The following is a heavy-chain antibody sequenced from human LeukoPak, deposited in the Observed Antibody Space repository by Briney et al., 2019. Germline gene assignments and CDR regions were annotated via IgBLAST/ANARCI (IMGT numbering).Heavy chain of an antibody. CDR1: GFTFSNYW. CDR2: INEYGTP. CDR3: TRDAYSINYYYNGMDV. J-gene: IGHJ6*02. D-gene: IGHD4-11*01. V-gene: IGHV3-74*01. Sequence: PGGSLRLSCAASGFTFSNYWMYWVRQAPGKGLVWIANINEYGTPTYADSVKGRFTISRDNAKNSLYLQMNTLRAEDTAVYYCTRDAYSINYYYNGMDVWGQGTTVIVSS.